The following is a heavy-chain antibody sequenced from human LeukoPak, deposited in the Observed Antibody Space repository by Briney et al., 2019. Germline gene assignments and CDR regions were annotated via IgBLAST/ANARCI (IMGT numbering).Heavy chain of an antibody. J-gene: IGHJ3*02. CDR2: ISDSGDIT. D-gene: IGHD1-26*01. Sequence: PGGSLRLSCAASGFTFSSYAMSSVRQAPGKGLEWLSGISDSGDITYYADSVKGRFTISTDNSKNTLYVQMNSLRDEDTAVYYCAKHRRGGSYYAATLDIWGQGTMVTVSS. CDR3: AKHRRGGSYYAATLDI. V-gene: IGHV3-23*01. CDR1: GFTFSSYA.